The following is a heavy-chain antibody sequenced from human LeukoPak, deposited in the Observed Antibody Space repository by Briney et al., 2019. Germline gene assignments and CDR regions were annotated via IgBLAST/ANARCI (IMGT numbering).Heavy chain of an antibody. J-gene: IGHJ1*01. D-gene: IGHD3-22*01. V-gene: IGHV3-23*01. Sequence: GGSLRLSCAASGFTFSTYAMTWVRQAPGKGLEWVSLLTGGGESTYYAASVKGRFTISRDISKNTLYLQMNSLRAEDTAVYYCAKAGYYYDGSGYAEYFQHWGQGTLVTVSS. CDR3: AKAGYYYDGSGYAEYFQH. CDR2: LTGGGEST. CDR1: GFTFSTYA.